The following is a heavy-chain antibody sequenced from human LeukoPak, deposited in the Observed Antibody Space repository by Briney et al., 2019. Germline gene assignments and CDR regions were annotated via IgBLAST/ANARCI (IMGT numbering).Heavy chain of an antibody. J-gene: IGHJ4*02. Sequence: SVKVSCKASGGTFSSYAISWVRQAPGQGLEWMGRIIPILGIANYAQKFQGRVTITADKSTSTAYMELSSLRSEDTAVYYCATESRFGYGGNSGRYWGQGTLVTVSS. CDR2: IIPILGIA. V-gene: IGHV1-69*04. D-gene: IGHD4-23*01. CDR1: GGTFSSYA. CDR3: ATESRFGYGGNSGRY.